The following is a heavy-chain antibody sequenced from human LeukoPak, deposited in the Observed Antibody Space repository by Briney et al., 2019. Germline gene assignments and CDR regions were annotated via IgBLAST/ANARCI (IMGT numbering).Heavy chain of an antibody. V-gene: IGHV4-34*01. Sequence: PSETPSLTCAVYGGSFSGYYWSWVRQPPGKGLEWIGEINHSGSTNYNPSLKSRVTISVDTSKNQFSLKLSSVTAADTAVYYCARSPRHLGYCSGGSCYYYYGMDVWGQGTTVTVSS. CDR2: INHSGST. CDR3: ARSPRHLGYCSGGSCYYYYGMDV. CDR1: GGSFSGYY. D-gene: IGHD2-15*01. J-gene: IGHJ6*02.